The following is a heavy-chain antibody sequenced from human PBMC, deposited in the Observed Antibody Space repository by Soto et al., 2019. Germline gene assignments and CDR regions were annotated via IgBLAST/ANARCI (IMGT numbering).Heavy chain of an antibody. J-gene: IGHJ4*02. D-gene: IGHD3-3*01. CDR3: ARVGNDFWSGYFSSFDY. V-gene: IGHV4-39*01. CDR1: GGSISSSSYY. Sequence: SETLSLTCTVSGGSISSSSYYWGWIRQPPGKGLEWIGSIYYSGSTYYNPSLKSRVTISVDTSKNQFSLKLSSVTAADTAVYYCARVGNDFWSGYFSSFDYWGQGTLVTVSS. CDR2: IYYSGST.